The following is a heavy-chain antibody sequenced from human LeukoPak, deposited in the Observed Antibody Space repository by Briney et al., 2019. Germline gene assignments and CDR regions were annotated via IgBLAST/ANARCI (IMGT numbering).Heavy chain of an antibody. D-gene: IGHD2-15*01. CDR3: AKEVAGIDY. J-gene: IGHJ4*02. Sequence: GGSLRLSCAASGFTFSSYWMSWVRQAPGKGLEWVANIKQDGSNKYYADSVKGRFTISRDNSKNTLYLQMNSLRAEDTAVYYCAKEVAGIDYWGQGTLVTVSS. V-gene: IGHV3-7*04. CDR2: IKQDGSNK. CDR1: GFTFSSYW.